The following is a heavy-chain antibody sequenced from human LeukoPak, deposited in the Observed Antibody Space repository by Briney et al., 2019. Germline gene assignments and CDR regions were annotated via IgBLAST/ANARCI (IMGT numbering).Heavy chain of an antibody. CDR2: IHSDGST. CDR1: GFTVSSNY. V-gene: IGHV3-66*01. Sequence: PGGSLRLSCAASGFTVSSNYMSWVRQAPGKGLEWVSVIHSDGSTYYADSVKGRFTISRDNSKNTLYLQMNSLRAEDTAVYYCARDRPYGGKGDFDYWGQGTLVTVSS. CDR3: ARDRPYGGKGDFDY. J-gene: IGHJ4*02. D-gene: IGHD4-23*01.